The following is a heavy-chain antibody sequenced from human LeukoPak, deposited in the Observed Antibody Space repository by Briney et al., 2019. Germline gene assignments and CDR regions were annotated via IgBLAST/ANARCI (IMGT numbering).Heavy chain of an antibody. J-gene: IGHJ3*02. Sequence: GGSLRLSCAASGFTFSSYAMSWVRQAPGKGLEWVSAISGSGGSTYYADSVTGRITISRDNSKNTLYLQMNSLRGEDTAVYYCARVGGSGAFDIWGRGTMGTVSS. CDR1: GFTFSSYA. CDR3: ARVGGSGAFDI. D-gene: IGHD6-19*01. CDR2: ISGSGGST. V-gene: IGHV3-23*01.